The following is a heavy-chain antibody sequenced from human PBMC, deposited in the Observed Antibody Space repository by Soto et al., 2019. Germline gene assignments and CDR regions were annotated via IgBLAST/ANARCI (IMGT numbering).Heavy chain of an antibody. Sequence: QVQLVQSGAEVKKPGSSVKVSCKASGGTFSTSTFTWVRQAPGQGLEWMGRTIPLLNVADYAQDFQGRITITADKSTSTNYMELTSLTSKDTAVYDCARDSPIGSKVSVYDASDSWGQGNLGTVSS. D-gene: IGHD5-12*01. CDR1: GGTFSTST. V-gene: IGHV1-69*08. CDR2: TIPLLNVA. J-gene: IGHJ4*02. CDR3: ARDSPIGSKVSVYDASDS.